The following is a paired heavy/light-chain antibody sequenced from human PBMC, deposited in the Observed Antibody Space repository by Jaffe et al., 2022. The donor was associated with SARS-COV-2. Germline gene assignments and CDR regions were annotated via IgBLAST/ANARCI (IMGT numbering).Light chain of an antibody. CDR1: QSISNY. CDR3: QQSYTTPRT. Sequence: DIQMTQSPSSLSASVGDRVTITCRASQSISNYLNWYQQIPGKAPKLLIYAVSNLQSGVPSRFSGSGSGTAFSLTISSLQPEDFATYYCQQSYTTPRTFGQGTKVDIK. CDR2: AVS. V-gene: IGKV1-39*01. J-gene: IGKJ1*01.
Heavy chain of an antibody. D-gene: IGHD4-17*01. CDR2: IYYSGPT. CDR3: ARVTIHGDGGPFDY. V-gene: IGHV4-31*03. J-gene: IGHJ4*02. CDR1: GGSISGGGYY. Sequence: QVQLQESGPGLVKPSQTLSLTCTVSGGSISGGGYYWSWIRQHPGKGLEWIGYIYYSGPTYSNPSLKSRLTILVDASKNQFSLKLSSVTAADTAVYYCARVTIHGDGGPFDYWGQGTLVTVSS.